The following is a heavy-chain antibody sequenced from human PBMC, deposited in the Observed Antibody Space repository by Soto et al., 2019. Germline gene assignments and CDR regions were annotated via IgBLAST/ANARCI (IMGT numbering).Heavy chain of an antibody. CDR2: ITGRGAVP. Sequence: EGQLLPSGGDLVQPGGSLRLSCAGSGLTLRSYAMTWIRQTPEKGLEWVSAITGRGAVPRYSDAVNGRFTVSRDNSKNTVYLQMNLMRPDETANYCGGKGGPFTGGIVPWGQGTLVTVSA. CDR3: GKGGPFTGGIVP. V-gene: IGHV3-23*01. D-gene: IGHD3-16*01. J-gene: IGHJ5*02. CDR1: GLTLRSYA.